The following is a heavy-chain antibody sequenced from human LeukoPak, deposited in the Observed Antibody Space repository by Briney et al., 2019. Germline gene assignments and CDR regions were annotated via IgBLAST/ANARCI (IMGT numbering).Heavy chain of an antibody. Sequence: TLSLTCTVSGGSISSGGYYWSWNRHPPGKALEWLALIDWDDDKYYSTSLKTRLTISKDTFKNQVVLTMTNMDPVDTATYYCARISAYGDYYFDYWGQGTLVTVSS. D-gene: IGHD4-17*01. CDR2: IDWDDDK. J-gene: IGHJ4*02. V-gene: IGHV2-70*01. CDR1: GGSISSGGYY. CDR3: ARISAYGDYYFDY.